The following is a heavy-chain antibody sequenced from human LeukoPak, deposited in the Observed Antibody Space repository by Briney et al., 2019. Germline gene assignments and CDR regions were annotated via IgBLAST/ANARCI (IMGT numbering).Heavy chain of an antibody. CDR2: IYTSGST. J-gene: IGHJ5*02. CDR1: GGSISSYY. Sequence: SETLSLTCTVSGGSISSYYWSWIRQPAGKGLEWIGRIYTSGSTNYNPSLKSRVTISVDKSKNQFSLKLSSVTAADTAVYYCARQSTNLRRLDPWGQGTLVTVSS. CDR3: ARQSTNLRRLDP. V-gene: IGHV4-4*07.